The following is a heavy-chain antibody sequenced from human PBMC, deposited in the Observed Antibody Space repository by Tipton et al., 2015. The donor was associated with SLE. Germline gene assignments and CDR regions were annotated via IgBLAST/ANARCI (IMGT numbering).Heavy chain of an antibody. CDR2: IYYSGST. CDR1: GGSISSSSYY. CDR3: ATAGGSTSCFYCGYFGL. J-gene: IGHJ2*01. D-gene: IGHD2-2*01. Sequence: LRLSCTVSGGSISSSSYYWGWIRQPPGKGLEWIGSIYYSGSTYYNPSLKSRVTISVDTSKNQFSLKLSSVTAADTAVYYCATAGGSTSCFYCGYFGLWGRGTLVTVSS. V-gene: IGHV4-39*07.